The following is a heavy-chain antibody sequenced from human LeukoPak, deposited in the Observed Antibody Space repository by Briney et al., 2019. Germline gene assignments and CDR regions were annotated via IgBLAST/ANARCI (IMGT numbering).Heavy chain of an antibody. V-gene: IGHV3-30*02. D-gene: IGHD2-21*01. Sequence: PGGSLRLSCAASGFTFSHYGMHWVRQAPGKGLEWVSFIQNDGSEIYYIDSVKGRFTISRDNSKNTVYLQMNSLRTEDTALYYCANEGSSLVIHAFDIWGQGTVVTVSS. CDR2: IQNDGSEI. CDR3: ANEGSSLVIHAFDI. CDR1: GFTFSHYG. J-gene: IGHJ3*02.